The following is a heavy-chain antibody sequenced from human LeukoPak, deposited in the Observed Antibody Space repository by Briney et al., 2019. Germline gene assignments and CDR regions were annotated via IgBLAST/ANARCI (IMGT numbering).Heavy chain of an antibody. J-gene: IGHJ4*02. CDR1: GGSISSYY. CDR3: ARDYGGSY. V-gene: IGHV4-59*12. CDR2: IYYSGST. D-gene: IGHD4-23*01. Sequence: SETLSLTCTVSGGSISSYYWSWIRQPPGKGLEWIGYIYYSGSTNYNPSLKSRVTISVDTSKNQFSLKLSSVTAANTAVYYCARDYGGSYWGQGTLVTVSS.